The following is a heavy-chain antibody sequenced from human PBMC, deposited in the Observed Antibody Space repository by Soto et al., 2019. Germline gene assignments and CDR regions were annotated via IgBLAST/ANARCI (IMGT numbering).Heavy chain of an antibody. CDR3: ARDRFGSGSHYYYYYGMDV. D-gene: IGHD3-10*01. CDR1: GGSFSGYY. J-gene: IGHJ6*02. V-gene: IGHV4-34*01. CDR2: INHSGST. Sequence: SETLSLTCAVYGGSFSGYYWSWIRQPPGKGLEWIGEINHSGSTNYNPSLKSRVTISVDTSKNQFSLKLSSVTAADTAVYYCARDRFGSGSHYYYYYGMDVWGQGTTVTVSS.